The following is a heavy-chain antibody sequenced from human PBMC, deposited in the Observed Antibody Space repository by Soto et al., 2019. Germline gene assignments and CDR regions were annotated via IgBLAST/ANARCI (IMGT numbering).Heavy chain of an antibody. CDR3: ASDVVGGAFDI. D-gene: IGHD3-10*01. CDR2: IWYDGSNT. V-gene: IGHV3-33*01. CDR1: GFTFCSFA. J-gene: IGHJ3*02. Sequence: GGSLRLSCAASGFTFCSFAMHWVRQAPGKGLEWVAVIWYDGSNTYYGDSVKGRFTISRDNSKNTLYLQMNSLRAEDTAVYYCASDVVGGAFDIWGQGTMVTVSS.